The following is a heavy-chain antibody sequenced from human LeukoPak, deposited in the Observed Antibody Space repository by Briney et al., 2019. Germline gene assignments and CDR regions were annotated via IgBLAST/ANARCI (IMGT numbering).Heavy chain of an antibody. CDR3: ARGWAYYDSSGYSPDYFDY. CDR2: IYYSGST. D-gene: IGHD3-22*01. Sequence: SETLSLTCTVSGGSISSSSYYWGWIRQPPGKGLEWIGSIYYSGSTYYNPYLKSRVTISVDTSNNQFSLKQSSVTAADTAVYYCARGWAYYDSSGYSPDYFDYWGQGTLVTVSS. V-gene: IGHV4-39*07. J-gene: IGHJ4*02. CDR1: GGSISSSSYY.